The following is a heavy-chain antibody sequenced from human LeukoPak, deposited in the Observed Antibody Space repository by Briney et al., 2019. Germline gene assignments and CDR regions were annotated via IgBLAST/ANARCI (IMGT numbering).Heavy chain of an antibody. CDR3: ARGSVDIVATNHYYYYMDV. J-gene: IGHJ6*03. CDR1: GYTFTSYG. V-gene: IGHV1-18*01. D-gene: IGHD5-12*01. Sequence: GASVKVSCKASGYTFTSYGISWVRQAPGQGLEWMGWISAYNGNTNYAQKLQGRVTMTTDTSTSTAYMELRSLRSDDTAVYYCARGSVDIVATNHYYYYMDVWGKGTTVTVSS. CDR2: ISAYNGNT.